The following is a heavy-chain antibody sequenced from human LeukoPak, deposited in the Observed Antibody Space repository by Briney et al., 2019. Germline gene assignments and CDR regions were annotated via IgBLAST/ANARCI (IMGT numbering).Heavy chain of an antibody. Sequence: EASVKVSCKASGYTFTNYYMHWVRQAPGQGLEYMGILDPSAGDTTYAQKFQGRVTMTRDTSTSTVYMELSSLRFEDTAVYYCARTDCSRYSCYKDAFDIWGQGTMVTVSS. CDR1: GYTFTNYY. V-gene: IGHV1-46*01. D-gene: IGHD2-2*02. J-gene: IGHJ3*02. CDR3: ARTDCSRYSCYKDAFDI. CDR2: LDPSAGDT.